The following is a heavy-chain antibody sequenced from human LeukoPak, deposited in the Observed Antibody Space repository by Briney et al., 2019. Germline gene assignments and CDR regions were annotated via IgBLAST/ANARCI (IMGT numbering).Heavy chain of an antibody. J-gene: IGHJ3*02. CDR2: IKQDGSEK. CDR1: GFTFSSYW. D-gene: IGHD5-18*01. V-gene: IGHV3-7*01. CDR3: ARDEASGYSYAPVDAFDI. Sequence: GGSLRLSCAASGFTFSSYWMSWVRQAPGKGLEWVANIKQDGSEKYYVDSVKGRFTISRDNAENSLYLQMNSLRAEDTAVYYCARDEASGYSYAPVDAFDIWGQGTMVTVSS.